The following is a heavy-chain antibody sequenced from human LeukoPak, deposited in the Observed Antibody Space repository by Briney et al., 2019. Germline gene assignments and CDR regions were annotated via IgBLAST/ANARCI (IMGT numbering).Heavy chain of an antibody. D-gene: IGHD5-18*01. J-gene: IGHJ4*02. CDR3: AKNKLIQLWTLNVDY. Sequence: GGPLRLSCAASGFTFSSYWISWVRQAPGKGLEWVANIKQDGSEKYYVDSEKGRFTISRDNAKNSLYLQMNSLRAEDTAVYYCAKNKLIQLWTLNVDYWGQGTLVTVSS. CDR1: GFTFSSYW. V-gene: IGHV3-7*01. CDR2: IKQDGSEK.